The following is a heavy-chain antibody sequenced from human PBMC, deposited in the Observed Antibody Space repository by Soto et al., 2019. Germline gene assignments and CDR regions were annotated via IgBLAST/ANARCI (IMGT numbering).Heavy chain of an antibody. D-gene: IGHD3-10*01. J-gene: IGHJ4*02. CDR2: ISYDGSKK. V-gene: IGHV3-30-3*01. CDR1: GFTFSSYA. CDR3: ARDPGSYVDY. Sequence: QVQLVESGGGVVQPGRSPRLSCAASGFTFSSYAMHWVRQAPGKGLEWVAVISYDGSKKYYADSVKGRFTISRDNSKNTLYLQMNSLRAEDTAVYYCARDPGSYVDYGGQGTLVTVSS.